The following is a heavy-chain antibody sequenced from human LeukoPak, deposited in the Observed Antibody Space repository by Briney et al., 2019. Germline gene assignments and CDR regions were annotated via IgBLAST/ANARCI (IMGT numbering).Heavy chain of an antibody. CDR3: ARGHGGYYSDSSGPVDY. CDR2: INPNSGGT. J-gene: IGHJ4*02. Sequence: ASVKVSCKASGYTFTGYYMHWVRQAPGQGLEWMGWINPNSGGTNYAQKFQGRVTMTRDTSISTAYMELSRLRSDDTAVYYCARGHGGYYSDSSGPVDYWGQGTLVTVSS. D-gene: IGHD3-22*01. CDR1: GYTFTGYY. V-gene: IGHV1-2*02.